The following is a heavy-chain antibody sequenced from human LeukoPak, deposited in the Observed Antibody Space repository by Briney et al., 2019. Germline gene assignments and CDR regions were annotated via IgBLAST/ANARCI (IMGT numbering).Heavy chain of an antibody. V-gene: IGHV3-7*01. J-gene: IGHJ4*02. CDR3: ARDRCSSISCFALDY. CDR2: IKKDGSEK. D-gene: IGHD2-2*01. CDR1: GFTFSSYW. Sequence: TGGSLRLSCAASGFTFSSYWMSWVRQAPGKGLEWVANIKKDGSEKYYVDSVKGRFTIFRDNAKNSLYLQMNSLRAEDTAVYYCARDRCSSISCFALDYWGQGTLVTVSS.